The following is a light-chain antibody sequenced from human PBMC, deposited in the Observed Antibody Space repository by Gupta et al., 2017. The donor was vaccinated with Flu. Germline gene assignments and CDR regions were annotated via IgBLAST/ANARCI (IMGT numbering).Light chain of an antibody. CDR3: QQHSNWPPIT. J-gene: IGKJ5*01. CDR2: DAS. V-gene: IGKV3-11*01. Sequence: ATLSLSPGERATLSCRASQSVSFYLAWYQQKPGQAPRLLIYDASNRATGIPARFSGSGSGTDFNLTISSREPEDFAMYYCQQHSNWPPITFGQGTRLEIK. CDR1: QSVSFY.